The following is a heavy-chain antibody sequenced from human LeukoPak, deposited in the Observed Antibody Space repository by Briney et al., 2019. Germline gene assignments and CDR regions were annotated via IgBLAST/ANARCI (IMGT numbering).Heavy chain of an antibody. CDR1: GFTFSNNA. D-gene: IGHD1-26*01. V-gene: IGHV3-23*01. CDR2: TSTSGGSA. J-gene: IGHJ4*02. CDR3: ARYSGSYYYPPAWDL. Sequence: PGGSLRLSCAASGFTFSNNAMSWVRQAPGKGLEWVSATSTSGGSAYYADSVKGRFTISRDNSKNTLYLQMDSLRADDTAVYYCARYSGSYYYPPAWDLWGQGTLDTVSS.